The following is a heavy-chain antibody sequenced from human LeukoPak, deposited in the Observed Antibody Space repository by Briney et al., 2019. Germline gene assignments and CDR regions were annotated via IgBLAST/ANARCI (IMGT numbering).Heavy chain of an antibody. CDR3: AKDLSWNTADR. CDR2: INPDGTII. D-gene: IGHD5-18*01. V-gene: IGHV3-74*01. CDR1: GFTYTDYW. J-gene: IGHJ5*02. Sequence: AGGSLRLSCVGSGFTYTDYWMHWFRQAPEKGPVWVSRINPDGTIIDYADSVKGRFSISRDNAKNLLYLQMNGLRADDTAVYYCAKDLSWNTADRWGQGILVTVSS.